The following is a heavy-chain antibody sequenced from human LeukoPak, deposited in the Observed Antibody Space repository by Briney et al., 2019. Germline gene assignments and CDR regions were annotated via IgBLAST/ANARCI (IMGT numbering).Heavy chain of an antibody. CDR2: IRNDGSDT. V-gene: IGHV3-30*02. CDR3: HTPTSGNNDF. CDR1: GFSFSGFD. D-gene: IGHD5-18*01. J-gene: IGHJ4*02. Sequence: GGSLRLSCAASGFSFSGFDMHWVRQAPGKGLEWVAFIRNDGSDTYYADSVKGRFTISRDNSKSALYLQMNSLTTEGTAVYYCHTPTSGNNDFWGQGTLVTVSS.